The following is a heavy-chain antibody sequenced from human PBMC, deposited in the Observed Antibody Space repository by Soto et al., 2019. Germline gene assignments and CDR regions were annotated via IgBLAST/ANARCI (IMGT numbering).Heavy chain of an antibody. CDR2: ISDSAINT. J-gene: IGHJ6*02. Sequence: VGSLRLSCAASRFTFSSYAMSWVRQAPGKGLEWVSTISDSAINTYYVDSVKGRFTISRDNSKNTLYLQMNSLRAEDTAVYSCAKDSDPYYYYYGMDVWGQGTTVTVSS. CDR1: RFTFSSYA. CDR3: AKDSDPYYYYYGMDV. V-gene: IGHV3-23*01. D-gene: IGHD3-10*01.